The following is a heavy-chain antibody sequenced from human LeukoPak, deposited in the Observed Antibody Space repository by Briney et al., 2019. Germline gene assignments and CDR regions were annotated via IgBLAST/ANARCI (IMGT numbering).Heavy chain of an antibody. D-gene: IGHD6-13*01. CDR1: GFTFSSYS. V-gene: IGHV3-21*01. CDR2: ISSSSSYI. Sequence: GGSLRLSCAASGFTFSSYSMNWVRQAPGEGLEWVSSISSSSSYIYYADSVKGRFTISRDNAKNSLHLQMNSLRAEDTAVYYCAIATAGTNYYFDYWGQGTLVTVSS. CDR3: AIATAGTNYYFDY. J-gene: IGHJ4*02.